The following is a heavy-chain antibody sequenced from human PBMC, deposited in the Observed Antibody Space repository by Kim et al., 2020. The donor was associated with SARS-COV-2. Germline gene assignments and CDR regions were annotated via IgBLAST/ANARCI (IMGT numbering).Heavy chain of an antibody. CDR2: ISSGGPLI. Sequence: GGSLRLSCAASGFRFSDFYMDWIRQVPGKWPEWVAHISSGGPLIYYADSVKGRFTVSRVDSQNSLFLQMNSLRAEDTAIYYCARDHHRSSYATGSYFPDFWDQGTRVTVSS. CDR1: GFRFSDFY. D-gene: IGHD3-10*01. CDR3: ARDHHRSSYATGSYFPDF. J-gene: IGHJ4*02. V-gene: IGHV3-11*01.